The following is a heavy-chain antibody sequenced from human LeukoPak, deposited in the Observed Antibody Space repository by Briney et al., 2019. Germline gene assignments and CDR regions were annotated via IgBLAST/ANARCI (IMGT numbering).Heavy chain of an antibody. CDR2: INSDGSST. CDR1: GFTFSSYW. V-gene: IGHV3-74*01. Sequence: GGSLRLYCAASGFTFSSYWMHWVRQAPGKGLVWVSCINSDGSSTSYADSVKGRFTISRDNAKNTLYLQMNSLRAEDTAVYYCARGLRYCSSTSCYTDGGIDYWGQGTLVTVSS. D-gene: IGHD2-2*02. J-gene: IGHJ4*02. CDR3: ARGLRYCSSTSCYTDGGIDY.